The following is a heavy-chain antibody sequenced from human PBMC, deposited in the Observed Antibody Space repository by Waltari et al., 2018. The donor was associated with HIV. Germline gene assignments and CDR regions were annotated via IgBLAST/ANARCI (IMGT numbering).Heavy chain of an antibody. CDR1: GFTFSDAW. CDR2: IKTQADGETT. V-gene: IGHV3-15*01. D-gene: IGHD2-2*03. J-gene: IGHJ4*02. Sequence: EVQLVESGGGFLKHGGPLRFSCAASGFTFSDAWMSWVRQAPGKGLEGVARIKTQADGETTDYAAPVQGRFTVSRDDARNTVYLQIDSLKTDDTAMYYCTTWMYWGPGTRVTVSS. CDR3: TTWMY.